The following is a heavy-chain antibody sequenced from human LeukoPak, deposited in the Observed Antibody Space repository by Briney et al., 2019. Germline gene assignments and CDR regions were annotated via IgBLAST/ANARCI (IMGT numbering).Heavy chain of an antibody. CDR1: GFTFSSYS. CDR3: ARDSAREAAALD. D-gene: IGHD6-13*01. CDR2: ISSSSSYI. J-gene: IGHJ4*02. V-gene: IGHV3-21*01. Sequence: GGSLRLSCAASGFTFSSYSMNWVRQAPGKGLEWVSSISSSSSYIYYADSVKGRFTISRDNAKNSLYLQMNSLRAEDTAVYSCARDSAREAAALDWGQGTLVTVSS.